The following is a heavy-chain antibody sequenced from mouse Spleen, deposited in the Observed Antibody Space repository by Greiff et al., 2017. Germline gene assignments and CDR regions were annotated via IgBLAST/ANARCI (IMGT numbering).Heavy chain of an antibody. V-gene: IGHV14-4*01. D-gene: IGHD3-1*01. CDR1: GFNIKDDY. CDR3: TTGQLGLPWFAY. CDR2: IDPENGDT. Sequence: EVQLQQSGAELVRPGASVKLSCTASGFNIKDDYMHWVKQRPEQGLKWIGWIDPENGDTEYASRFQGKATITADTSSNTAYLQLSSLTFEDTAVYYCTTGQLGLPWFAYWGQGTLVTVSA. J-gene: IGHJ3*01.